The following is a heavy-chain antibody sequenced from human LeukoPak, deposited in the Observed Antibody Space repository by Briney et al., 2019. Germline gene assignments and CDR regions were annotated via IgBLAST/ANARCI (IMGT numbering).Heavy chain of an antibody. CDR3: VPVAGAGTGVSS. J-gene: IGHJ3*01. Sequence: QASETLSFNCAGYAGSICGYYWIWLPKRPGKGLGWIRDLNHSGSANYHTSLNSRVTISVDTSKNPFSLKLSSVTEADTAVYYSVPVAGAGTGVSSWGQGTMVTVAS. CDR2: LNHSGSA. D-gene: IGHD6-19*01. CDR1: AGSICGYY. V-gene: IGHV4-34*01.